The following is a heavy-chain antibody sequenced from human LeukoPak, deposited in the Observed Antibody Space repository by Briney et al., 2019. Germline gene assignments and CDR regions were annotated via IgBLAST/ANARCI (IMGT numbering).Heavy chain of an antibody. CDR1: GFTFSNFA. J-gene: IGHJ4*02. CDR3: ARIGAGSSRDY. Sequence: GGSLRLSCAASGFTFSNFAMTWVRQAPGKGLEWVSSIVGSSSTYYADSLKGRFTISRDNAKNSPYLQINSLRAEDTAVYYCARIGAGSSRDYWGQGTLVTVSS. CDR2: IVGSSST. D-gene: IGHD6-13*01. V-gene: IGHV3-21*01.